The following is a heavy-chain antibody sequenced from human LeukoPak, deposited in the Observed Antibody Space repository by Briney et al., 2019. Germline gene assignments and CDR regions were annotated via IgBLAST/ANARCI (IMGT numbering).Heavy chain of an antibody. V-gene: IGHV4-34*01. CDR3: ARGKRGYSYANDY. Sequence: PSETLSLTCAVYGGSFSGYYWSWIRQPPGKGLEWIGEINHSGSTNYNPSLKSQVTISVDTSKNQFSLKLSSVTAADTAVYYCARGKRGYSYANDYWGQGTLVTVSS. CDR2: INHSGST. CDR1: GGSFSGYY. D-gene: IGHD5-18*01. J-gene: IGHJ4*02.